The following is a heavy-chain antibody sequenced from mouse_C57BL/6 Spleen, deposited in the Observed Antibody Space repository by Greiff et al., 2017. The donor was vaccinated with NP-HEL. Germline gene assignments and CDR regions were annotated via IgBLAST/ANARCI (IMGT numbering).Heavy chain of an antibody. Sequence: VQLQQPGAELVKPGASVKLSCKASGFTFTSYWMHWVKQRPGQGLEWIGMIHPNSGSTNYNEKFKSKATLTVDKSSSTAYMQLSSLTSEDSAVYYCARDTTVYFDYWGQGTTLTVSS. CDR2: IHPNSGST. D-gene: IGHD1-1*01. J-gene: IGHJ2*01. CDR1: GFTFTSYW. CDR3: ARDTTVYFDY. V-gene: IGHV1-64*01.